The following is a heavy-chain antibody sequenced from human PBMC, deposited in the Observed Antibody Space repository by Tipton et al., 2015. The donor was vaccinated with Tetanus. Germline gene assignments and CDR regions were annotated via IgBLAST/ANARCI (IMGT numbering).Heavy chain of an antibody. Sequence: GLVKPSGTLSLTCTVSGGSFSLYYWNWIRQSPGKGLEWIGEINHSGSTTYSPSFKSRVTISVDTPKNQFSLKLTSLTVADTAVYYCARGGSYSYGPRGFDLWGRGTLVTVSS. D-gene: IGHD5-18*01. V-gene: IGHV4-34*01. J-gene: IGHJ2*01. CDR1: GGSFSLYY. CDR2: INHSGST. CDR3: ARGGSYSYGPRGFDL.